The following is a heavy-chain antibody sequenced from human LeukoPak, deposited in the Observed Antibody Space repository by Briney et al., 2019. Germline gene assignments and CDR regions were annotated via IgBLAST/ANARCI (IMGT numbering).Heavy chain of an antibody. CDR1: GFTFSSYA. CDR3: ARCSGVFGSSGY. V-gene: IGHV3-21*01. J-gene: IGHJ4*02. D-gene: IGHD6-6*01. Sequence: GGSLRLSCAASGFTFSSYAMSWVRQAPGKGLEWVSTISSGTGSYIYYADSVRGRFTISRDNAKNSLYLQMNSLRAEDTAVYYCARCSGVFGSSGYWGQGTLVTVSS. CDR2: ISSGTGSYI.